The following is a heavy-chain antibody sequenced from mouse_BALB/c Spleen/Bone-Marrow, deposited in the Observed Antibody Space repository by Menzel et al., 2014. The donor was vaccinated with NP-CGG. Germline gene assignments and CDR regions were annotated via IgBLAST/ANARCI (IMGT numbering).Heavy chain of an antibody. J-gene: IGHJ3*01. CDR2: IVPANGNT. Sequence: EVQLQQSGAELVKPGASVKLSCTASGFNIKDTYMHWVKQRPEQGLEWIGRIVPANGNTKYDPKFQGKATITADTSSNTAYLQLSSLTSEDTAVYYCASYYYGSSLFAYWGQGTLVTVSA. D-gene: IGHD1-1*01. V-gene: IGHV14-3*02. CDR1: GFNIKDTY. CDR3: ASYYYGSSLFAY.